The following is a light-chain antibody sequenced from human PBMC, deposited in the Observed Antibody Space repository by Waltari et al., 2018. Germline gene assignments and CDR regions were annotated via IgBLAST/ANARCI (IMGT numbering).Light chain of an antibody. CDR1: RSNIGAGYD. CDR3: QSYDTSLIVV. V-gene: IGLV1-40*01. Sequence: QSVLTQPPSVSGAPGQRVTISCTGSRSNIGAGYDVHWYHQLPRAAPKLPIFGATSRPLGFPARFFGSASGTSASLAITGLQAEDEADYYCQSYDTSLIVVFGGGTKLTVL. CDR2: GAT. J-gene: IGLJ3*02.